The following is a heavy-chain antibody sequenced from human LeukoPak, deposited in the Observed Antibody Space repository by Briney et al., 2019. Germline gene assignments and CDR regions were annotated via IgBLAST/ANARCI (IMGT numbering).Heavy chain of an antibody. CDR1: EFTFSNYY. V-gene: IGHV3-11*04. CDR3: ARAPSEIGGYYPEYFRH. CDR2: ISSSGSTI. Sequence: GGSLRLSCAASEFTFSNYYMAWIRQAPGKGLEWVSYISSSGSTIYYADSVKGRFTISRDNAKNTVSLQMNSLRAEDTGVYYCARAPSEIGGYYPEYFRHWGQGTLVTVSS. J-gene: IGHJ1*01. D-gene: IGHD3-22*01.